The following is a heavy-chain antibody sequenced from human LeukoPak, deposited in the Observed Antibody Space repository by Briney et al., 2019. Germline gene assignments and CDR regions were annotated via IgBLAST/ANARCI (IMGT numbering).Heavy chain of an antibody. CDR1: GFTFSSYS. CDR3: ARVRYGDPDY. V-gene: IGHV3-7*01. CDR2: IKQDGSEK. D-gene: IGHD4-17*01. Sequence: GGSLRLSCAASGFTFSSYSMSWVRQAPGKGLEWVANIKQDGSEKYYVDSVKGRFTISRDNAKNSLYLQMNSLRAEDTAVYYCARVRYGDPDYWGQGTLVTVSS. J-gene: IGHJ4*02.